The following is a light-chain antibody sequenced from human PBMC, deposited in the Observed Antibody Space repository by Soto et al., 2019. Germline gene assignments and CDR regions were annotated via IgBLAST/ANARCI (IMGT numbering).Light chain of an antibody. CDR3: QQHDILPIT. CDR2: GAS. Sequence: EVFLTQSPGTLSLSLWDIASLSWRASQNLSRYFLAWYQHKPGQAPRLLISGASRRATGIPDRFSGAGSGTDFTLTISRLEPEDFALYYCQQHDILPITFGQGTRLEIK. V-gene: IGKV3-20*01. J-gene: IGKJ5*01. CDR1: QNLSRYF.